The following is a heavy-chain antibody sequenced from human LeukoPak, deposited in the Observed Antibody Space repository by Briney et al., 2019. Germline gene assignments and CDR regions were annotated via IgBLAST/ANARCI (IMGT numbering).Heavy chain of an antibody. J-gene: IGHJ4*02. Sequence: SGPTLVKPTQTLTLTCTFSGFSLSTSGVGVGWIRQPPGKALEWLALIYWDGDKRYSPSLKSRLTITKDTSKNQVVLTMTNMDPVDTATYYCAHETDYALMKTPFFDYWGQGTLVTVSS. CDR1: GFSLSTSGVG. V-gene: IGHV2-5*02. D-gene: IGHD4-17*01. CDR2: IYWDGDK. CDR3: AHETDYALMKTPFFDY.